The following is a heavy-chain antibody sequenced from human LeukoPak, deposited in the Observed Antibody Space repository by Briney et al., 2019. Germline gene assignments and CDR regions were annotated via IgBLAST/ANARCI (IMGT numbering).Heavy chain of an antibody. J-gene: IGHJ4*02. D-gene: IGHD6-13*01. Sequence: ASVKVSCKASGGTFSSYAISWVRQAPGQGLEWMGGIIPIFGTANYAQKFQGRVTITADESTSTAYMELSSLRSEDTAVYYCARGPGSSWYFDYWGQGTLVTVSS. CDR2: IIPIFGTA. CDR1: GGTFSSYA. CDR3: ARGPGSSWYFDY. V-gene: IGHV1-69*13.